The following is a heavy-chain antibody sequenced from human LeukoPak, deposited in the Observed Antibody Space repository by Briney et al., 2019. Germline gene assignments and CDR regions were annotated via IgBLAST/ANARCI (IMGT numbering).Heavy chain of an antibody. V-gene: IGHV4-30-2*01. CDR3: ARSYCSSTSCYYAFDI. CDR1: GGSISSGGYY. Sequence: SQTLSLTCTVSGGSISSGGYYWSWIRQPPGKGLEWIGYIYHSGSTYYNPSLKSRVTISVDRSKNQFSLKLSSVTAADTAVYYCARSYCSSTSCYYAFDIWGQGTMVTVSS. CDR2: IYHSGST. J-gene: IGHJ3*02. D-gene: IGHD2-2*01.